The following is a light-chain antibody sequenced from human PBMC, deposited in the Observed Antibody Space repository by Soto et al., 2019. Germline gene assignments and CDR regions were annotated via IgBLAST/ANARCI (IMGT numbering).Light chain of an antibody. CDR1: QNINSY. V-gene: IGKV1-39*01. Sequence: DIQMTQSPSSLSASVGDRVTITCRASQNINSYLNWYQQKPGKAPKLLMYAASSLESGVPSRFSGSGSGTEFTLTISSLQPEDFATYFCQQSHSIPRAFGQGTKVDIK. CDR3: QQSHSIPRA. J-gene: IGKJ1*01. CDR2: AAS.